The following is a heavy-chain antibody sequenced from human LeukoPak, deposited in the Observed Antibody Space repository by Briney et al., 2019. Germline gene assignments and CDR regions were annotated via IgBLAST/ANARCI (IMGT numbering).Heavy chain of an antibody. V-gene: IGHV4-61*01. CDR1: GGSISSGSYY. J-gene: IGHJ4*02. CDR2: IYYSGST. Sequence: PSQTLSLTCTVSGGSISSGSYYWSWIRQPPGKGLEWIGYIYYSGSTNYNPSLQSRVTISVDTSNNQFSLRLSSVTAADTAVYYCARENSYYDSSGYYYGSGYFDFWGQGTLVTVSS. CDR3: ARENSYYDSSGYYYGSGYFDF. D-gene: IGHD3-22*01.